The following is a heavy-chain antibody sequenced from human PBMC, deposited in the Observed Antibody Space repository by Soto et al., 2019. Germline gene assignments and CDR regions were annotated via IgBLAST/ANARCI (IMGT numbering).Heavy chain of an antibody. J-gene: IGHJ6*02. CDR3: AKAYHYGMDV. V-gene: IGHV3-23*01. Sequence: EVPLLESGGGLVQPGGSLRLSCAASGFTFSHYAMNWVRQAPGKGLEWVSGISGSGDSTYYADFVKGRLTVSRDNSKNTLYLQMNSLRAEDTAVYYCAKAYHYGMDVWGQGTTVTVSS. CDR2: ISGSGDST. CDR1: GFTFSHYA.